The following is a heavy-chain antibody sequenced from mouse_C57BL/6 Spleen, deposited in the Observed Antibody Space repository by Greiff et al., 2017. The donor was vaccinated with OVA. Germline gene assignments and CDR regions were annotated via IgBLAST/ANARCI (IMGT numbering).Heavy chain of an antibody. V-gene: IGHV1-82*01. CDR1: GYAFSSSW. CDR3: AGVRAPYYAMDY. Sequence: QVQLKESGPELVKPGASVKISCKASGYAFSSSWMNWVKQRPGKGLEWIGRIYPGDGDTNYHGKFKGEATLTADKSSSTAYMQLSSLTPEDSAVYFCAGVRAPYYAMDYWGQGTSVTVSS. D-gene: IGHD3-1*01. CDR2: IYPGDGDT. J-gene: IGHJ4*01.